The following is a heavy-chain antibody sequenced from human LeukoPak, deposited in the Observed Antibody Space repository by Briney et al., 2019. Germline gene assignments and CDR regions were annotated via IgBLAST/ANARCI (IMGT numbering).Heavy chain of an antibody. CDR3: ARVEDDSSGYYFYWFDP. Sequence: GSLSLSCAASGFTVSSNYMSWVRQAPGKGLEWVSVIYSGGSTYYADSLKGRFTISRDNSKKTLDVQMNSLRAEDTAVYYCARVEDDSSGYYFYWFDPWGQGPLLTVSS. V-gene: IGHV3-66*01. D-gene: IGHD3-22*01. CDR2: IYSGGST. J-gene: IGHJ5*02. CDR1: GFTVSSNY.